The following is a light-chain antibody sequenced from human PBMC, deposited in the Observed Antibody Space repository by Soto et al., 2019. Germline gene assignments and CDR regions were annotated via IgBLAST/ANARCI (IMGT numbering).Light chain of an antibody. CDR2: LNSDGSH. CDR3: QTWGTGIVV. CDR1: SGHSSYA. V-gene: IGLV4-69*01. J-gene: IGLJ2*01. Sequence: QPVLTQSPSASASLGASVKLTCTLSSGHSSYAIAWHQQQPEKGPRYLMKLNSDGSHSKGDGIPDRFSGSSSEAERYLTISSLQSEDEADYYCQTWGTGIVVFGGGTQLTVL.